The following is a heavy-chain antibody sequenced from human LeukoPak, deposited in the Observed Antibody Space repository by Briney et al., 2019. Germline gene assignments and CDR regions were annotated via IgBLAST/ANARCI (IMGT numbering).Heavy chain of an antibody. CDR1: GFTVSSNY. V-gene: IGHV3-53*01. D-gene: IGHD4-23*01. CDR3: ARGYGGKGMDV. CDR2: IYSGGST. J-gene: IGHJ6*02. Sequence: GGSLRLSCAASGFTVSSNYMSWVRQAPGKGLEWVSVIYSGGSTYYADSVKGRFTISRDDSKNALYIQMNSLRAEDTAVYYCARGYGGKGMDVWGQGTTVTVSS.